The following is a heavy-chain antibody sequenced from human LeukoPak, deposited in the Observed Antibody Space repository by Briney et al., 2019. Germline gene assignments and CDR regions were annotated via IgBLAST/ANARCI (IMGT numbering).Heavy chain of an antibody. V-gene: IGHV4-59*08. CDR3: AKSGLFYDFWSGQPD. J-gene: IGHJ4*02. CDR1: GGSVRSYY. CDR2: IHYSGST. D-gene: IGHD3-3*01. Sequence: SETLSLTCSVPGGSVRSYYWSWIRQPPGKGLEWIGYIHYSGSTNYNPSLKSRVIISIDTSKDEFSLKLSSVTAADTAVYYCAKSGLFYDFWSGQPDWGQGVLVTVSS.